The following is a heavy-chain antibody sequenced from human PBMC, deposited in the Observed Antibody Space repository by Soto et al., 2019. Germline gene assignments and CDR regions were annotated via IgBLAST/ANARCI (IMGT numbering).Heavy chain of an antibody. CDR1: GGSVSSESYY. CDR3: ARERGDSHWIDH. D-gene: IGHD2-21*01. CDR2: VENSGST. J-gene: IGHJ5*02. V-gene: IGHV4-61*01. Sequence: PSETLSLTCSVSGGSVSSESYYWSWIRQTPGKGLEWIGNVENSGSTKYNPSLKSRVTISVDTSKNQFSLKLSSVTGADTAVYYCARERGDSHWIDHWGQGTLVTVSS.